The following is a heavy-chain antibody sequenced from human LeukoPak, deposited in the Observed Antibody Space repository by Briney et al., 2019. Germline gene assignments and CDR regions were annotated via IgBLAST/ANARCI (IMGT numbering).Heavy chain of an antibody. CDR2: IIPIFGTA. J-gene: IGHJ4*02. Sequence: GASVKVSCKASGGTFSSYAISWVRQAPGQGLEWMGGIIPIFGTANYAQKFQGRVTITTDESTSTAYMEVNRLTSDDTAVYYCTREDYWGQGTLVTVSS. V-gene: IGHV1-69*05. CDR1: GGTFSSYA. CDR3: TREDY.